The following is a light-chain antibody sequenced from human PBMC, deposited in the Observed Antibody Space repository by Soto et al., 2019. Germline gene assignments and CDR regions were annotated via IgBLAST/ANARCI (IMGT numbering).Light chain of an antibody. CDR3: QQCYDNPT. Sequence: DIQMTQSPSSLSASVGDRVTITCRASQNIRNYLNWYQQKPGKAPKLLISTASTLQNGVPSRFSGSGSGTDFTLTISSLQAEDFATYFCQQCYDNPTFGPGTKVNIK. CDR1: QNIRNY. CDR2: TAS. V-gene: IGKV1-39*01. J-gene: IGKJ3*01.